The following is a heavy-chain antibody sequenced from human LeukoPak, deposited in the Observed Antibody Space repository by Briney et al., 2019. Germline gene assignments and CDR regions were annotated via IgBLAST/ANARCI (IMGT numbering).Heavy chain of an antibody. CDR2: FYSGDTT. J-gene: IGHJ5*02. CDR1: GFTVSSTY. Sequence: GGSLRLSCAASGFTVSSTYMSWVRQAPGKGLEWVSVFYSGDTTYYANSVKGRFTISRDNSKNTLYLQMNSLRAEDTAVYYCAKDQTYYYGSGNSWFDTWGQGTLVTVSS. D-gene: IGHD3-10*01. V-gene: IGHV3-66*01. CDR3: AKDQTYYYGSGNSWFDT.